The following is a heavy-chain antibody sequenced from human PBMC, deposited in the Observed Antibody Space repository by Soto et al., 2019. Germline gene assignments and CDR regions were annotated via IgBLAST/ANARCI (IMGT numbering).Heavy chain of an antibody. CDR1: GYTFINYG. Sequence: QVQLVQSGAEVKKPGASVKVSCKAYGYTFINYGISWVRQAPGQGLKWMGWISAYDGNSNYAQNFQGRVTMTTDTSTSTAYMELRSLRSDDTAVYYCARDRRDTYYYDSGTDYWGQGTLVTVSS. J-gene: IGHJ4*02. CDR3: ARDRRDTYYYDSGTDY. D-gene: IGHD3-10*01. CDR2: ISAYDGNS. V-gene: IGHV1-18*01.